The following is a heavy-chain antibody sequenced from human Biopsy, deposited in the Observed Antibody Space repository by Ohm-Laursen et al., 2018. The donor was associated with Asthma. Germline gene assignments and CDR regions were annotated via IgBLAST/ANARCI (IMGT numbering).Heavy chain of an antibody. D-gene: IGHD6-13*01. V-gene: IGHV4-59*07. CDR1: PGSINDYY. CDR3: ARATSTWSQSGPHFFDH. Sequence: SDTLSLTCSVSPGSINDYYWNWIRQFPGKGLEWIGYVHSSGSTRFNPSLKSRVTVSVATSVDQVSLKLSSVSAADTAIYYCARATSTWSQSGPHFFDHWGPGTLVTVSS. CDR2: VHSSGST. J-gene: IGHJ5*02.